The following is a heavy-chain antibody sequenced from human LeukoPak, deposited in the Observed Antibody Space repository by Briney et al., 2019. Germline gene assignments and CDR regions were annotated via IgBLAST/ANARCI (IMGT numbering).Heavy chain of an antibody. J-gene: IGHJ4*02. CDR2: MWYDGSNE. Sequence: GGSLRLSCAASGFTFSSYGMHWVRQAPGKGLEWVSLMWYDGSNEDHADSVKGRFTISRDNSKNTLYLQMNSLRADDTAVYYCARGPSHSGRFYFDSWGQGTLVTVSS. CDR3: ARGPSHSGRFYFDS. V-gene: IGHV3-30*02. CDR1: GFTFSSYG. D-gene: IGHD3-10*01.